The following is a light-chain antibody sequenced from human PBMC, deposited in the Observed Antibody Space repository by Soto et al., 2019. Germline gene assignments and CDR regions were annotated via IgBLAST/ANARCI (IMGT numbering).Light chain of an antibody. V-gene: IGLV1-47*01. J-gene: IGLJ3*02. CDR1: SSNIGSNY. CDR3: AAWDDSLSELV. Sequence: QSVLTQPPSASGTPGQRVTISCSGSSSNIGSNYVYWYQQLPGTAPKLLIYRNNQRPSGVPDRFSGSKSGTSASLAISGLRSEDEADYCCAAWDDSLSELVFGGGTKLTVL. CDR2: RNN.